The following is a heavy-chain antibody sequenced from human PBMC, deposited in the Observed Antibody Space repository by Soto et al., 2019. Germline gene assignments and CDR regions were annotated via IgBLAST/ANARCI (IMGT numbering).Heavy chain of an antibody. CDR2: IDPSDSYT. CDR3: ARRVIWTGYYPASSMDV. J-gene: IGHJ6*02. CDR1: GYSFTSYW. V-gene: IGHV5-10-1*01. Sequence: GESLKISCKGSGYSFTSYWISWVRQMPGKGLEWMGRIDPSDSYTNSSPSFPGHVTISADTSISTAYLQWSSLTASDTAMYYCARRVIWTGYYPASSMDVCGQRTTGTVSS. D-gene: IGHD3-9*01.